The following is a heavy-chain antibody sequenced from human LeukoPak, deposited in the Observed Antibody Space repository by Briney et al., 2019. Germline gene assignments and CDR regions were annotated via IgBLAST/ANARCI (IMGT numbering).Heavy chain of an antibody. J-gene: IGHJ4*02. CDR2: ISGSGGST. V-gene: IGHV3-23*01. CDR1: GFTFSSYA. CDR3: ARGPHRRYYDFWSGYYSH. D-gene: IGHD3-3*01. Sequence: PGGSLRLSCAASGFTFSSYAMSWVRQAPGKGLEWVSAISGSGGSTYYADSVKGRFTISRDNSKNTLYLQMNSLRAEDTAVYYCARGPHRRYYDFWSGYYSHWGQGTLVTVSS.